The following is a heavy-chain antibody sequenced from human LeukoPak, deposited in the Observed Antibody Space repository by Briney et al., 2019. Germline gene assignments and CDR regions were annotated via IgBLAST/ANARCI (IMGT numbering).Heavy chain of an antibody. V-gene: IGHV3-11*04. CDR1: GFTFSDYY. J-gene: IGHJ4*02. CDR3: ASVIYYYDSSGYYANEGFDY. D-gene: IGHD3-22*01. Sequence: GGSLRLSCAASGFTFSDYYMSWIRQAPGKGLEWVSYISSSGSTIYYADSVKGRFTISRDNAKNSLYLQMNSLRAEDTAVYYCASVIYYYDSSGYYANEGFDYWGQGTLVTVSS. CDR2: ISSSGSTI.